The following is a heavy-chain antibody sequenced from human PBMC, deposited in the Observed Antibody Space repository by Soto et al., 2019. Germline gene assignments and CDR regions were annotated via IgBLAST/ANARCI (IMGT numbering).Heavy chain of an antibody. V-gene: IGHV3-48*02. CDR2: ITGNSITI. CDR1: GFTFSTHR. D-gene: IGHD3-22*01. Sequence: EVQLVESGGGLVQPGGSLRLSCAASGFTFSTHRMNWVRQAPGKGLEWLSYITGNSITIYYADAVKGRFTISRDNAKHSLYLQMNSLRDEDTAVYYCARARYESSGYNVSFDYWGQGTLVTVSS. J-gene: IGHJ4*02. CDR3: ARARYESSGYNVSFDY.